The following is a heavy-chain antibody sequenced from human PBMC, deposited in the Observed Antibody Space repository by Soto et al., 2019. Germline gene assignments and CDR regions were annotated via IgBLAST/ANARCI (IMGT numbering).Heavy chain of an antibody. J-gene: IGHJ6*02. D-gene: IGHD2-2*01. Sequence: QVQLVQSGAEVKKPGSSVKVSCKASGGTFSSYAISWVRQAPGQGLEWMGGIIPVFGIANYAQKFQGRVTITADKSTSTAYMELSSLRSEDTAVYYCAREDCSSTSCLYYNPSYYYYGMDVWGQGTTVTVSS. CDR1: GGTFSSYA. CDR3: AREDCSSTSCLYYNPSYYYYGMDV. V-gene: IGHV1-69*17. CDR2: IIPVFGIA.